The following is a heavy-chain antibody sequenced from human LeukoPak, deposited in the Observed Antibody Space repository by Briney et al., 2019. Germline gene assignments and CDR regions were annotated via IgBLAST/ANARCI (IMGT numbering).Heavy chain of an antibody. V-gene: IGHV3-23*01. CDR1: GFTFSSYA. D-gene: IGHD3-3*01. J-gene: IGHJ4*02. Sequence: GGSLRLSCAASGFTFSSYAMSWVRQAPGKGLEWVSAISGSGGSTYYADSVKGRFTISRDNSKNTLYLQMNSLRAEDTAVYYCAKDPPYQHYDFWSGYYPTSGYFDYWGQGTLVTLSS. CDR3: AKDPPYQHYDFWSGYYPTSGYFDY. CDR2: ISGSGGST.